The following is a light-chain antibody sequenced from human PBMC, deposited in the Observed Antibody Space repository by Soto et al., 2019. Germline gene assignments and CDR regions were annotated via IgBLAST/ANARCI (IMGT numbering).Light chain of an antibody. Sequence: QSALTQPPSASGSPAQSVTISCTGTSSDVGAYNYVSWYQQHPGKAPKLLIYEVSKRPSGVPDRFSGSKSGNTASLTVSGLQAEDEADYYCSSYAGSNNYVFGTGTKVTVL. CDR2: EVS. CDR3: SSYAGSNNYV. CDR1: SSDVGAYNY. J-gene: IGLJ1*01. V-gene: IGLV2-8*01.